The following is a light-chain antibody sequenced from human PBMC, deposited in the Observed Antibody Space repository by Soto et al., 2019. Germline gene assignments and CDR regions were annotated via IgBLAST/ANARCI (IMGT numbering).Light chain of an antibody. CDR2: DSS. V-gene: IGKV3-20*01. Sequence: EIVLTQSPGTLSLSPGERATLSCRASQSISSYVAWYQQKPGQAPRVLIYDSSSRATGVPDRFSGSGSGTDFTLNISRLEPEDFAVYYCQQYVDSPETFGGGTKVEIK. CDR3: QQYVDSPET. J-gene: IGKJ4*01. CDR1: QSISSY.